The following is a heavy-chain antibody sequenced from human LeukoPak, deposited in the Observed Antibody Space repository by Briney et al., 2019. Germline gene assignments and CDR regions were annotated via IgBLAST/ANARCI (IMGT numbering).Heavy chain of an antibody. CDR2: INPDSGDA. CDR1: GGTFSSYA. Sequence: ASVKVSCKASGGTFSSYAISWVRQAPGQGLEWMGRINPDSGDADYAHKFQGRVIVTRDTSISTVYMELRRLRSDDTAVYYCTRGHYFDYWGQGTLVTVSS. J-gene: IGHJ4*02. V-gene: IGHV1-2*06. CDR3: TRGHYFDY.